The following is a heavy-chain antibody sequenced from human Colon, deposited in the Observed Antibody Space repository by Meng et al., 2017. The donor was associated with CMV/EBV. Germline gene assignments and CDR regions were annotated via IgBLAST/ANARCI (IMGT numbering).Heavy chain of an antibody. Sequence: GESLKISCAGSGFTFDSYSMHWVRQAPGKGLEWVAVIWHDGSKKYYADSVKGRFTISRDISKNTVFLQMDSLRAEDTAVYYCARDRDTSSHYTWFDPWGQGTLVTVSS. CDR2: IWHDGSKK. V-gene: IGHV3-33*08. CDR3: ARDRDTSSHYTWFDP. J-gene: IGHJ5*02. CDR1: GFTFDSYS. D-gene: IGHD2-2*01.